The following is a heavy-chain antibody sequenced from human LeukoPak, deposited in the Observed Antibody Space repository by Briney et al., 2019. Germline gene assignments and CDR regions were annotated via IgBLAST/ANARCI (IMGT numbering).Heavy chain of an antibody. CDR3: ARDHYYDSSVYYGMDV. D-gene: IGHD3-22*01. J-gene: IGHJ6*02. CDR1: GFTFSSYG. CDR2: ISYDGSNK. Sequence: GGSLRLSCVASGFTFSSYGMHWVRQAPGKGLEWVAIISYDGSNKYYADSVKGRFTISRDNSKNTLYLQMNSLRAEDTAVYYCARDHYYDSSVYYGMDVWGQGSTVTVSS. V-gene: IGHV3-30*03.